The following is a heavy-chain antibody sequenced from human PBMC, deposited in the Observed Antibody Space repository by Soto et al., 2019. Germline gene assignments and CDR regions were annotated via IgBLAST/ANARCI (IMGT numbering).Heavy chain of an antibody. J-gene: IGHJ5*02. V-gene: IGHV4-59*01. CDR2: IHYTGST. Sequence: SETLSLTCTVSVGSMSRYYWTWIRQPPGKGLEWIGNIHYTGSTNYNPSLKSRVTILLGTSTSQFSLKVSSVTAADTAVYYCARDLTISSTDGPLDPWGHGTLVTVSS. CDR1: VGSMSRYY. D-gene: IGHD1-1*01. CDR3: ARDLTISSTDGPLDP.